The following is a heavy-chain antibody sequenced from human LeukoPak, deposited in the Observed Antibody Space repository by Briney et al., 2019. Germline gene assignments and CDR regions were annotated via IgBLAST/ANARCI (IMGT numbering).Heavy chain of an antibody. CDR1: GGSISPFY. J-gene: IGHJ4*02. CDR2: IYYSGST. CDR3: ARHGYCSGGSCYWDY. D-gene: IGHD2-15*01. V-gene: IGHV4-59*08. Sequence: PSETLSLTCTVSGGSISPFYWSWIRQPPGKGLEWIAYIYYSGSTRYNPSLKSRVAISVDTSNNQVSLKLSSVTAADTAVYYCARHGYCSGGSCYWDYWGRGTLVTVSS.